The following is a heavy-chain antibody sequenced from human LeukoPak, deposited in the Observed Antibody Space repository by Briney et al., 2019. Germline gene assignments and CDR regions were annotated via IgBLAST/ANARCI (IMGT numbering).Heavy chain of an antibody. J-gene: IGHJ4*02. CDR1: GVSPSGAV. CDR3: VKGSSGYVRRYFDY. V-gene: IGHV3-64D*06. Sequence: PRGCPRLSPSAPGVSPSGAVVHSGPPAPGTGLGYVSAISSNGGSTYYADSVKGRFTLSRDNSKNSLYLQMSSLRAEDTAVYFCVKGSSGYVRRYFDYGGQGTLVTVSS. CDR2: ISSNGGST. D-gene: IGHD5-12*01.